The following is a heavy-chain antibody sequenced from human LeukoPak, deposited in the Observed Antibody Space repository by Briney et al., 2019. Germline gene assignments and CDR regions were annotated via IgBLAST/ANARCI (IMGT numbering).Heavy chain of an antibody. J-gene: IGHJ6*02. CDR1: GFTFSSYS. D-gene: IGHD5-18*01. CDR2: ISSSSSTI. CDR3: ARGTGYGLPHYYGMDV. V-gene: IGHV3-48*01. Sequence: GGSLRLSCAASGFTFSSYSMNWVRQAPGKGLEWVSYISSSSSTIYYADSVKGRFTISRDNAKNSLYLQMNSLRAEDTAVYYCARGTGYGLPHYYGMDVWGQGTTVTVSS.